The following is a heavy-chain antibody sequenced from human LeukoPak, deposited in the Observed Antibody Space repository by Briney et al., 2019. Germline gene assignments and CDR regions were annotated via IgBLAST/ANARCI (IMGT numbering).Heavy chain of an antibody. Sequence: PGGSLRLSCAASGFTFTMFSMNWLRQAPGKGLEWIAFIRWRSDTTYYADSVQGRFTISRDNAEDSVYLQMNSLRVEDTAVYYCARTYDFGIGPPGDAFDNWGQGTLVTVFS. CDR3: ARTYDFGIGPPGDAFDN. J-gene: IGHJ3*02. V-gene: IGHV3-48*01. CDR1: GFTFTMFS. D-gene: IGHD3-3*01. CDR2: IRWRSDTT.